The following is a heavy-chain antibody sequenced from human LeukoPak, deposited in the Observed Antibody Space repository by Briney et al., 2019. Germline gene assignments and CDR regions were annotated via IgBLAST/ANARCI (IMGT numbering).Heavy chain of an antibody. CDR1: GYTFSAYD. CDR2: MNPNSGDT. J-gene: IGHJ4*02. Sequence: ASVKVSCKTSGYTFSAYDMIWVRQAAGQGLEWMGWMNPNSGDTVFAQKFQGRVTISTKISINTAYMELSRLTSEDTAIYYCAIALGLLFFDYWGQGPRVTVSS. V-gene: IGHV1-8*03. CDR3: AIALGLLFFDY. D-gene: IGHD3-10*01.